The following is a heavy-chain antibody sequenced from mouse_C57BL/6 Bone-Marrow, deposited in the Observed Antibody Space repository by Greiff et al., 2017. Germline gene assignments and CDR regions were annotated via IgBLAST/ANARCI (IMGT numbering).Heavy chain of an antibody. V-gene: IGHV5-4*03. CDR2: ISDGGSYT. CDR3: ARIPGYDYEDYFDY. D-gene: IGHD2-4*01. CDR1: GFTFSSYA. J-gene: IGHJ2*01. Sequence: EVKLMESGGGLVKPGGSLKLSCAASGFTFSSYAMSWVRQTPEKRLEWVATISDGGSYTYYPDNVKGRFTLSRDTAKNNLYLQMSHLKSEDTAMYYCARIPGYDYEDYFDYWGQGTTLTVSA.